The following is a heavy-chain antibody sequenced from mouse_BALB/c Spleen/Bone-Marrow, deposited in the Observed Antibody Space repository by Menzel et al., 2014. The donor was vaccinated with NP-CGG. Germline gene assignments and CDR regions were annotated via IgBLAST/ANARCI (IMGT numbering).Heavy chain of an antibody. CDR1: GYTFTSYY. J-gene: IGHJ3*01. D-gene: IGHD2-13*01. V-gene: IGHV1S81*02. CDR3: TRDGDSSFAY. CDR2: INPSSGGT. Sequence: QVQLQQSGAELVKPGASVKLSCKASGYTFTSYYMYWVKQRPGQGLEWIGEINPSSGGTNFNEKFKSKATLTVDKSSSTEFMQRSSLTSEDAAVYYCTRDGDSSFAYWGQGTLVTVSA.